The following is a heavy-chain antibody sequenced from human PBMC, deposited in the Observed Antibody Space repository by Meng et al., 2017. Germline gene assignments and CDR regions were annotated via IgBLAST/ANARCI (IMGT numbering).Heavy chain of an antibody. CDR3: TTGDNDYGDFPALDY. CDR2: IKSKTDGGTT. V-gene: IGHV3-15*01. Sequence: GESLKISCAAPGFTFGNAWMSWVRQAPGKGLEWVGRIKSKTDGGTTDYAAPVKGRFTISRDDSKNTLYLQMNSLKTEDTAVYYCTTGDNDYGDFPALDYWGQGTLVTVSS. CDR1: GFTFGNAW. D-gene: IGHD4-17*01. J-gene: IGHJ4*02.